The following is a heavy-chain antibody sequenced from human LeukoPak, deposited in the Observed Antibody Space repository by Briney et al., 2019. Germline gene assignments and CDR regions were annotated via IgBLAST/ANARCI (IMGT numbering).Heavy chain of an antibody. D-gene: IGHD4-17*01. CDR3: AKERGYGDYYFDY. CDR1: GFTFSSYG. Sequence: GGSLRLSCAASGFTFSSYGMHWVRQAPGKGLEWVAVISYDGSNKYSADSVKGRFTISRDNSKNTLYLQMNSLRAEDTAVYYCAKERGYGDYYFDYWGQGTLVTVSS. J-gene: IGHJ4*02. CDR2: ISYDGSNK. V-gene: IGHV3-30*18.